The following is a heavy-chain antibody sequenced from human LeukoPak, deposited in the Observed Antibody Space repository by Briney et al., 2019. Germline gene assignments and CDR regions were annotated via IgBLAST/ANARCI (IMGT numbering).Heavy chain of an antibody. J-gene: IGHJ4*02. D-gene: IGHD3-16*01. CDR3: ARRRRYVWGR. V-gene: IGHV4-34*01. CDR2: INHSGST. CDR1: GGSFSGYY. Sequence: PSETLSLTCAVYGGSFSGYYWSWIRQPPGKGLEWIGEINHSGSTNYNPSLKSRVTISVDTSKNQFSLKLSSVTAADTAVYYCARRRRYVWGRWGQGTLVTVSS.